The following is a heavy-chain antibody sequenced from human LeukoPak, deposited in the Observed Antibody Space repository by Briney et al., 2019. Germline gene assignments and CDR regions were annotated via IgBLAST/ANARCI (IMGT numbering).Heavy chain of an antibody. CDR1: GYTFTSYG. D-gene: IGHD2-2*01. J-gene: IGHJ6*02. CDR3: ARDSVVPAAVYYYYGMDV. Sequence: ASVNVSCKASGYTFTSYGISWVRQAPGQGLEWMGWISAYNGNTDYAQKLQGRVTMTTDTSTSTAYMELRSLRSDDTAVYYCARDSVVPAAVYYYYGMDVWGQGTTVTVSS. CDR2: ISAYNGNT. V-gene: IGHV1-18*01.